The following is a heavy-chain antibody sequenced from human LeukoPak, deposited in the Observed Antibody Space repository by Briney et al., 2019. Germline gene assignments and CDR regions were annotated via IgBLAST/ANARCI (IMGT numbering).Heavy chain of an antibody. V-gene: IGHV3-33*08. CDR3: ARTVKWLSPHFDY. J-gene: IGHJ4*02. CDR2: IWYDGSNK. CDR1: GFTFSSYA. D-gene: IGHD3-22*01. Sequence: PGGSLRLSCAASGFTFSSYAMSWVRQAPGKGLEWVAVIWYDGSNKYYADSVKGRFTISRDNAKNSLYLQMNSLRTDDTAVYYCARTVKWLSPHFDYWGQGTLVTVSS.